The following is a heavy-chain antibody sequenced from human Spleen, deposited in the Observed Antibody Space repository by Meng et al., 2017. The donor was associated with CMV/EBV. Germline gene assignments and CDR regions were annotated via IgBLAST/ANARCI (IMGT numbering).Heavy chain of an antibody. D-gene: IGHD6-6*01. V-gene: IGHV3-30*04. CDR2: ISYDGNNK. Sequence: GFPFRSPAMPWVRQAPGKGLEWVAVISYDGNNKYYADSVKGRFTISRDNSKNTLYLQMNSLRAEDTAVYYCARDKEERGSSWPHYWGQGTLVTVSS. J-gene: IGHJ4*02. CDR3: ARDKEERGSSWPHY. CDR1: GFPFRSPA.